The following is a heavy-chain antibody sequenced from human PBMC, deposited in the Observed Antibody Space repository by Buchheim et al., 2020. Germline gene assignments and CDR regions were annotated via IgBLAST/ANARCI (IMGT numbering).Heavy chain of an antibody. CDR2: INSDGSST. V-gene: IGHV3-74*01. D-gene: IGHD2-2*01. CDR3: ARDRFPTLAVVPAPYYYGMDV. J-gene: IGHJ6*02. CDR1: GFTFSSYW. Sequence: EVQLVESGGGLVQPGGSLRLSCAASGFTFSSYWMHWVRQAPGKGLVWVSRINSDGSSTSYADSVKGRFTISRDNAKNTLYLQMNSLRAEDTAVYYCARDRFPTLAVVPAPYYYGMDVWGQGTT.